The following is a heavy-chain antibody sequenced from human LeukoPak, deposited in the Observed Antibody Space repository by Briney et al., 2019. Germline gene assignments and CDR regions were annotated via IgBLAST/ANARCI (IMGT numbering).Heavy chain of an antibody. V-gene: IGHV4-61*01. D-gene: IGHD2-2*01. CDR3: ARYCSSTSCSDNAFDI. J-gene: IGHJ3*02. CDR2: IYYSGST. Sequence: PSETLSLTCTVSGASVSSGSYYWSWIRQPPGRGLEYIGYIYYSGSTNYNPSLKSRVTISADTSKNQFSLKLSSVTAADTALYYCARYCSSTSCSDNAFDICGQGTMVTVSS. CDR1: GASVSSGSYY.